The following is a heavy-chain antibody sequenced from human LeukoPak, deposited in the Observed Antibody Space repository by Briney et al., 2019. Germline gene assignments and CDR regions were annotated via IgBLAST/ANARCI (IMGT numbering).Heavy chain of an antibody. CDR2: IKRRSDGGTT. V-gene: IGHV3-15*07. D-gene: IGHD1-26*01. CDR1: GLTVTSAW. J-gene: IGHJ6*02. CDR3: AKKWDYYGMDV. Sequence: GGSLRLSCAASGLTVTSAWMHWFRQAPGKGLEWVGRIKRRSDGGTTDFAAPVKGRFSISTGDSENTLNLQMNSLKTEDTAVYYCAKKWDYYGMDVWGQGTTVTVSS.